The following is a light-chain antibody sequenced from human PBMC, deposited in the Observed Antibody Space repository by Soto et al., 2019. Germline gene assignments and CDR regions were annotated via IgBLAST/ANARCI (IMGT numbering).Light chain of an antibody. Sequence: DIQMTQSPSSLSASVGDRVTITCRASQSISSYLNWYQQKPGKPPKLLFYAVSSFQSGVPSRFSGSGSGTDFSLTITSLQPEDFATYYCQQTYSTPRTFGQGTKVEIK. J-gene: IGKJ1*01. CDR2: AVS. V-gene: IGKV1-39*01. CDR3: QQTYSTPRT. CDR1: QSISSY.